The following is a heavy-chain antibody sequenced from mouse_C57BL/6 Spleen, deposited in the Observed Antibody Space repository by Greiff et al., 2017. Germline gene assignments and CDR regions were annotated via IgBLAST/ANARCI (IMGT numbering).Heavy chain of an antibody. V-gene: IGHV2-2*01. Sequence: QVQLKESGPGLVQPSQSLSITCTVSGFSLTSYGVHWVRQSPGKGLEWLGVIGSGGSTDYNAAFISRLSIIKDNSKSQVFFKMNSLQAADTAIYYCARKNYDYGAFAYWGQGTLVTVSA. D-gene: IGHD2-4*01. J-gene: IGHJ3*01. CDR1: GFSLTSYG. CDR3: ARKNYDYGAFAY. CDR2: IGSGGST.